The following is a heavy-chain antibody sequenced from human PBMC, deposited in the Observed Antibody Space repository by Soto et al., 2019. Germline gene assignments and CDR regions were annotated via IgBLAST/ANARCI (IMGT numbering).Heavy chain of an antibody. D-gene: IGHD2-2*01. J-gene: IGHJ6*04. CDR2: ISGSGLDS. Sequence: EVQLLESGGGLVQPGGSLRLSCTASGFTLSRYAMSWVRQAPGKGLVWVAGISGSGLDSYYADPLKGHFTISRDNSNKTQHPKMRSPAAEHSAIYFSTGGGNSISEDSNNLNIWRKGISVTVSP. V-gene: IGHV3-23*01. CDR1: GFTLSRYA. CDR3: TGGGNSISEDSNNLNI.